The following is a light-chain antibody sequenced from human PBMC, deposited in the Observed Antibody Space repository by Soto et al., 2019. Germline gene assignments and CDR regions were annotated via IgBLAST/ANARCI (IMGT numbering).Light chain of an antibody. CDR3: QVWDSSSDHYV. CDR1: SIGSKS. CDR2: DDS. V-gene: IGLV3-21*02. Sequence: SELTQPPSVSVAPGQTARITCGGNSIGSKSVHWYQQKPGQAPVLAVYDDSDRPSGLPARFSGSTSGNTATLTISRVEAGDEADYYCQVWDSSSDHYVFGTGTKVTV. J-gene: IGLJ1*01.